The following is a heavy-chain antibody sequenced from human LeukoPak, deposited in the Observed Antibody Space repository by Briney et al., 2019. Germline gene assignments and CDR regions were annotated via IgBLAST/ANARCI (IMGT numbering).Heavy chain of an antibody. J-gene: IGHJ4*02. V-gene: IGHV3-23*01. CDR1: GFSSSTNA. D-gene: IGHD3-10*01. Sequence: PGGSLRLSCAASGFSSSTNAMTWVRQAPGKGLEWVSTISVSGDSTFYADSVQGRFTISRDTSKNSLSLHMNSLRAEDTAVYFCARRGGRNGWGDFDYWGQGTLVTVSS. CDR3: ARRGGRNGWGDFDY. CDR2: ISVSGDST.